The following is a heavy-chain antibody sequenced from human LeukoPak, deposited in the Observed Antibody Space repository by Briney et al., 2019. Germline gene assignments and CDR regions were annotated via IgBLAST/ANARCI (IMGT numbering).Heavy chain of an antibody. V-gene: IGHV3-53*01. CDR2: IYSGGST. Sequence: GGSLRLSCAASGFTFSSNYMSWVRQAPGKGLEWVSVIYSGGSTYYADSVKGRFTISRDNAKNSLYLQMNSLRAEDTAVYYCARGRLDYGDYLNWFDPWGQGTLVTVSS. J-gene: IGHJ5*02. D-gene: IGHD4-17*01. CDR3: ARGRLDYGDYLNWFDP. CDR1: GFTFSSNY.